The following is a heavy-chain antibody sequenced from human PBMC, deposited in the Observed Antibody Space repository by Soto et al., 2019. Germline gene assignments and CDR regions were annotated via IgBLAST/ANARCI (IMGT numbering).Heavy chain of an antibody. CDR2: IYYDGSNK. J-gene: IGHJ4*02. Sequence: PGGSLRLSCAVSGFNFSSYGMNWVRQAPGKGLEWVAAIYYDGSNKYYADSVRGRFTISRDNFKNTLYLHMNSLRAEDTAVYYCARDSKDDSSGYYAGFDYWGQGTLVTVSS. D-gene: IGHD3-22*01. CDR3: ARDSKDDSSGYYAGFDY. V-gene: IGHV3-33*01. CDR1: GFNFSSYG.